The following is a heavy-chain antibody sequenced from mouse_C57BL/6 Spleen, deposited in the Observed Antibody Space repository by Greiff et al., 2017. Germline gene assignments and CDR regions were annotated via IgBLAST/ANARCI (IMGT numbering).Heavy chain of an antibody. V-gene: IGHV5-9-1*02. CDR3: TRDQRGIYYGNYKGSFDY. CDR2: ISSGGDYI. Sequence: EVQLVESGEGLVKPGGSLKLSCAASGFTFSSYAMSWVRQTPEKRLEWVAYISSGGDYIYYADTVKGRFTISRDNARNTLYLQMSSLKSEDTAMYYCTRDQRGIYYGNYKGSFDYWGQGTTLTVSS. CDR1: GFTFSSYA. J-gene: IGHJ2*01. D-gene: IGHD2-1*01.